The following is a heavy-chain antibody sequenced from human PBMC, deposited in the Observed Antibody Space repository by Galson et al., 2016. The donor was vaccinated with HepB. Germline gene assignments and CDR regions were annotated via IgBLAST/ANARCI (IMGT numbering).Heavy chain of an antibody. CDR1: GGTFSNYG. D-gene: IGHD2-21*01. Sequence: SVKVSCKASGGTFSNYGISWVRQAPGKGLEWMGRINPSVDLIYYAQKFQGRITITADTDTNTAYMELSSRQPEDTAIHYCARVGGGSDCEWGQGTLVTFSS. CDR3: ARVGGGSDCE. CDR2: INPSVDLI. V-gene: IGHV1-69*04. J-gene: IGHJ4*02.